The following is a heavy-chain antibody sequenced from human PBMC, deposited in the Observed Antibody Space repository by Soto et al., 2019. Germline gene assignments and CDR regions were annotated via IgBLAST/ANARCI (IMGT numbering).Heavy chain of an antibody. V-gene: IGHV3-74*01. J-gene: IGHJ4*02. CDR2: INSDGSST. D-gene: IGHD6-19*01. CDR1: GFTFSSYW. Sequence: GGSLRLSCAASGFTFSSYWMHWVRQAPGKGLVWVSRINSDGSSTSYADSVKGRFTISRDSAKNTLYLQMNSLRAEDTAVYYCARDGGYSSGWPHFDYWGQGTLVTVSS. CDR3: ARDGGYSSGWPHFDY.